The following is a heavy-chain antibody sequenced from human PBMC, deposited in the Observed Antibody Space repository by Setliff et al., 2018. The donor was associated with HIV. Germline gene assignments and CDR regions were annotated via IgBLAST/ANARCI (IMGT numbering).Heavy chain of an antibody. CDR2: IYYSERTYYNSGST. CDR1: GGSISSSFYY. J-gene: IGHJ4*02. V-gene: IGHV4-39*01. CDR3: ARTRVVGGHAGGAQQFVDY. D-gene: IGHD2-21*01. Sequence: SETLSLTCTVSGGSISSSFYYWGWIRQPPGKGLEWIGSIYYSERTYYNSGSTYSNPSLKSRVTISGDTSKNQFSLKRSSVPAADTAVYYCARTRVVGGHAGGAQQFVDYWGQGTLVTVSS.